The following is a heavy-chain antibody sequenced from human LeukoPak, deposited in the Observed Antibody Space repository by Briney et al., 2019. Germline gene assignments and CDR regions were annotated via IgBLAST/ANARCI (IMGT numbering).Heavy chain of an antibody. CDR3: ARSASNCSGGSCPNFYYYGMDV. D-gene: IGHD2-15*01. V-gene: IGHV4-34*01. CDR1: GGSFSGYY. J-gene: IGHJ6*02. CDR2: INHSGST. Sequence: SETLSLTCAVHGGSFSGYYWSWIRQPPGKGLEWIGEINHSGSTNYNPSLKSRVTISVDTSKNQFSLKLSSVTAADTAVYYCARSASNCSGGSCPNFYYYGMDVWGQGTTVTVSS.